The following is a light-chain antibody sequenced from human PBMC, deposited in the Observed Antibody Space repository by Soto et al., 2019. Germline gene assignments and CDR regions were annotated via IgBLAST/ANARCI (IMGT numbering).Light chain of an antibody. CDR3: HQYNSYSPIT. J-gene: IGKJ5*01. CDR1: QRTSYS. CDR2: APS. V-gene: IGKV1-5*01. Sequence: VHMTPSRSTLSASLGYTVTIXCRASQRTSYSVSWHQQKRGIDPKLLIXAPSSLESGVQSRLSGSGSGRDFTLDLSSLQPEDFATYYCHQYNSYSPITFGQGTRLEIK.